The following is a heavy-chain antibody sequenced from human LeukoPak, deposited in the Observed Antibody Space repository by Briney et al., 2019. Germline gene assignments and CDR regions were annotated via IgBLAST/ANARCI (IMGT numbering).Heavy chain of an antibody. CDR2: ISYDGSNK. V-gene: IGHV3-30*18. Sequence: GGSLRLSCAASGFTFSSYGMHWVRQAPGKGLEWVAVISYDGSNKYYADSVKGRFTISRENSKTTLYLQMNSLRAEDTAVYYCAKDFGSSTGDWGQGTLVTVSS. D-gene: IGHD2-15*01. CDR1: GFTFSSYG. J-gene: IGHJ4*02. CDR3: AKDFGSSTGD.